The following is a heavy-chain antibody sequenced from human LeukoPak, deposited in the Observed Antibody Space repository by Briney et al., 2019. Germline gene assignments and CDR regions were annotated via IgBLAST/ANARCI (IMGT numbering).Heavy chain of an antibody. CDR3: ARGDYYDSNGYPPRDY. Sequence: GGSLRLSCAASGFTFSSYSMNWVRQAPGKGLEWVSYISSSSSTIYYADSVKGRFTISRDNAKNTLFLQMNSLRAEDTAVFYCARGDYYDSNGYPPRDYWGQGTLVTVSS. V-gene: IGHV3-48*01. J-gene: IGHJ4*02. D-gene: IGHD3-22*01. CDR1: GFTFSSYS. CDR2: ISSSSSTI.